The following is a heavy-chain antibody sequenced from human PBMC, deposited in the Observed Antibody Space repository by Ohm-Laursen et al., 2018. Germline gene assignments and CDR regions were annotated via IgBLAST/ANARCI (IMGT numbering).Heavy chain of an antibody. CDR2: IKEYGSEK. CDR3: ARHDGYGR. V-gene: IGHV3-7*01. Sequence: SLRLSCTAAGFTFTSYWMSWVRQAPGKGLEWVANIKEYGSEKNYVDSVKGRFTISRDNAKNTLYLQMNSLRAEDTAVYYCARHDGYGRWGQGTRVTVSS. J-gene: IGHJ4*02. D-gene: IGHD5-24*01. CDR1: GFTFTSYW.